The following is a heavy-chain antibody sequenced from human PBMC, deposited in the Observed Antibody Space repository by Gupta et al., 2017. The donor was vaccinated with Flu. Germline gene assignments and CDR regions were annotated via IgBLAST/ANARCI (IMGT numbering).Heavy chain of an antibody. J-gene: IGHJ5*02. CDR3: ARDDVAVAGTHNWFDP. CDR2: IYTSGST. CDR1: GGSISSYY. V-gene: IGHV4-4*07. D-gene: IGHD6-19*01. Sequence: QVQLQESGPGLVKPSETLSLTCTVSGGSISSYYWSWIRQPAGKGLEWIGRIYTSGSTNYNPSLKSRVTMSVDTSKNQFSLKLSSVTAADTAVYYCARDDVAVAGTHNWFDPWGQGTLVTVSS.